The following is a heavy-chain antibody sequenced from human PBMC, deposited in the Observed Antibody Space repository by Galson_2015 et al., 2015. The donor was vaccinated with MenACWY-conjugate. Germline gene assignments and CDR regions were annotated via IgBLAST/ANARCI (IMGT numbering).Heavy chain of an antibody. V-gene: IGHV3-48*03. CDR1: GFTFSSYE. D-gene: IGHD2-15*01. CDR3: ARNSAGYCSGGSCHGYYGMDV. Sequence: SLRLSCAASGFTFSSYEMNWVRQALGKGLEWVSYVSSSGSTIYYADSVKGRFTISRDNAKNSLYLQMNSLRAEDTAVYYCARNSAGYCSGGSCHGYYGMDVWGQGTTVTVSS. J-gene: IGHJ6*02. CDR2: VSSSGSTI.